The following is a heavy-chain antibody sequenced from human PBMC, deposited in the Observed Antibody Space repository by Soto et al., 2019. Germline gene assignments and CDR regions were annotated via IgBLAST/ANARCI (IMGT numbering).Heavy chain of an antibody. D-gene: IGHD5-12*01. CDR1: GGSISSGGYY. J-gene: IGHJ4*02. V-gene: IGHV4-31*03. CDR2: IYYSGST. Sequence: LSLTCTVSGGSISSGGYYCSWIRQHPGKGLEWIGYIYYSGSTYYNPSLKSRVTISVDTSKNQFSLKLSSVTAADTAVYYCARGPEEMATNYWGQGTLVTVSS. CDR3: ARGPEEMATNY.